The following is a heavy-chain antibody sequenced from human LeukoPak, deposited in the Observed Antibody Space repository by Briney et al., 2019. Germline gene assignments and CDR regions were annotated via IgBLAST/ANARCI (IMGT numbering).Heavy chain of an antibody. V-gene: IGHV3-74*01. J-gene: IGHJ6*03. D-gene: IGHD2-2*01. Sequence: PGGSLRLSCAASGFTFSSYWMHWVRQAPGKGLVWVSRINSDGSSTSYADSVKGRFTISRDNAKNTLYLQMNSLRAEDTAVYYCAKSGIVVVPAAMPGKLLNYYYYYYMDVWGKGTTVTISS. CDR1: GFTFSSYW. CDR2: INSDGSST. CDR3: AKSGIVVVPAAMPGKLLNYYYYYYMDV.